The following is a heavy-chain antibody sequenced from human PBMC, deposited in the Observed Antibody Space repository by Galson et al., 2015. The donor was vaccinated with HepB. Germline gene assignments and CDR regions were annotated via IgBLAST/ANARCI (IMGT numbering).Heavy chain of an antibody. CDR2: ISYDGNNK. V-gene: IGHV3-30*04. CDR3: AREVAAPATAFDF. Sequence: SLRLSCAASGFTFSSYAMHWVRQAPGKGLDWVAFISYDGNNKFYADSVKGRFTISRDNAKNSLYLQMNSLRAEDTAVYYCAREVAAPATAFDFWGLGTLVTVSS. D-gene: IGHD6-13*01. J-gene: IGHJ4*02. CDR1: GFTFSSYA.